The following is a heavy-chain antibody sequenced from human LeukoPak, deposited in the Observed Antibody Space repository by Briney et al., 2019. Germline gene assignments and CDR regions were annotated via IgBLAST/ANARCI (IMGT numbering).Heavy chain of an antibody. D-gene: IGHD6-13*01. CDR2: INSDGSST. J-gene: IGHJ4*02. CDR3: ARDGHSIAAAVAVDY. V-gene: IGHV3-74*01. Sequence: PGGSLRLSCAASGFTFSSYWMHWVRQAPGKGLVWGSRINSDGSSTSYADSVKGRFTISRDNAKNTLYLQMNSLRAEDTAVYYCARDGHSIAAAVAVDYWGQGTLVTVSS. CDR1: GFTFSSYW.